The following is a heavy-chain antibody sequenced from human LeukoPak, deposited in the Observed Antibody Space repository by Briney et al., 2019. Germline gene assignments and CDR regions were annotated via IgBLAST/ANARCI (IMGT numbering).Heavy chain of an antibody. J-gene: IGHJ5*02. CDR3: ARDLVRYFDWYNWFDP. D-gene: IGHD3-9*01. CDR1: GFTFDDYT. CDR2: ISWDGGST. V-gene: IGHV3-43*01. Sequence: GGSLRLSCAASGFTFDDYTMHWVRQAPGKGLEWVSLISWDGGSTYYADSVKGRFTISRDNSKNSLYLQMNSLRAEDTAVYYCARDLVRYFDWYNWFDPWGQGTLVTVSS.